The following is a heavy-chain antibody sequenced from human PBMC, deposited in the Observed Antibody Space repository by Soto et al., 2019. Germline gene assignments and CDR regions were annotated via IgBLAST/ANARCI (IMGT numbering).Heavy chain of an antibody. CDR2: INPNSGGT. Sequence: ASVNVSCKSSGYTFTGYYIHWVRQAPGQGLEWMGWINPNSGGTNYAQKFQGRVTMTRDTSISTAYMELSRLRSDDTAVYYCARAGARIAVAGISPYGMDVWGQGTTVTVSS. CDR3: ARAGARIAVAGISPYGMDV. D-gene: IGHD6-19*01. V-gene: IGHV1-2*02. J-gene: IGHJ6*02. CDR1: GYTFTGYY.